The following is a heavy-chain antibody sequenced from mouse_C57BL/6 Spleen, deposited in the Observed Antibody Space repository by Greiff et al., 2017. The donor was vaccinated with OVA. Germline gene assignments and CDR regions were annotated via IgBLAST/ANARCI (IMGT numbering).Heavy chain of an antibody. J-gene: IGHJ4*01. D-gene: IGHD3-2*01. CDR1: GYSFTDYN. V-gene: IGHV1-39*01. Sequence: LVESGPELVKPGASVKISCKASGYSFTDYNMNWVKQSNGKSLEWIGVINPNYGTTSYNQKFKGKATLTVDQSSSTAYIQLNSLTSEDSAVYYCASGDKWHYYAMDYWGQGTSVTVSS. CDR3: ASGDKWHYYAMDY. CDR2: INPNYGTT.